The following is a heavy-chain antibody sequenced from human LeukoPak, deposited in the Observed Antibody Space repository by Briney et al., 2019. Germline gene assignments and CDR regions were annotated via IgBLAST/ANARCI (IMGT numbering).Heavy chain of an antibody. CDR2: IKQDGSEK. Sequence: GGSLRLSCVVSGFTFSSYWMSWVRQAPGKGLEWVANIKQDGSEKYYVDSVKGRFTISRDNAKNSLYLQMNSLRAEDTAVYYCATIREYNWDYDFWSGQNPPGYFQHWGQGTLVTVSS. J-gene: IGHJ1*01. CDR3: ATIREYNWDYDFWSGQNPPGYFQH. D-gene: IGHD3-3*01. V-gene: IGHV3-7*01. CDR1: GFTFSSYW.